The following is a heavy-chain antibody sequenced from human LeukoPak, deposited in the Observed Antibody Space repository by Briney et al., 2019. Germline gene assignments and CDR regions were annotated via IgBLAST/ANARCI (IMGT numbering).Heavy chain of an antibody. CDR3: TRARAAGD. J-gene: IGHJ4*02. CDR1: GYTFTNND. D-gene: IGHD6-19*01. CDR2: VSPDSGDT. V-gene: IGHV1-8*01. Sequence: ASVKVSCKASGYTFTNNDINWVRQTTGQGIEWMGWVSPDSGDTGYAPNFRGRVTMTTDTSMNTAYMELTSLTSEDTAIYYCTRARAAGDWGQGTLVTVSS.